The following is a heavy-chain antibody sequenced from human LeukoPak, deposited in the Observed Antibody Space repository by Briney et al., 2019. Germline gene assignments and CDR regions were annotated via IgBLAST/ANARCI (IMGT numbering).Heavy chain of an antibody. J-gene: IGHJ6*03. D-gene: IGHD4-17*01. CDR1: GFTFSSYA. CDR3: AKDATTLPYYYYYMDV. CDR2: IRYDGSNK. V-gene: IGHV3-30*02. Sequence: GGSLRLSCAASGFTFSSYAMSWVRQAPGKGLEWVAFIRYDGSNKYYADSVKGRFTISRDNSKNTLYLQMNSLRAEDTAVYYCAKDATTLPYYYYYMDVWGKGTTVTVSS.